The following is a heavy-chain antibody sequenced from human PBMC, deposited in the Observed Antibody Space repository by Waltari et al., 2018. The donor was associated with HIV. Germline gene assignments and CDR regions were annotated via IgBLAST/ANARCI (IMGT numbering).Heavy chain of an antibody. V-gene: IGHV4-38-2*02. J-gene: IGHJ5*02. CDR3: ARNDVPLNYDISTAYYAAHNWFDP. CDR1: SYSISSGSF. CDR2: IHYSGTT. Sequence: QVQLQESGPGLVKPSETLSLRCTVSSYSISSGSFWAWIRPPPGRGLEWSGSIHYSGTTYYNPSLKSRVTISVHTSKNQFSLKLSSVTAADTAVYYCARNDVPLNYDISTAYYAAHNWFDPWGQGTLVTVSS. D-gene: IGHD3-9*01.